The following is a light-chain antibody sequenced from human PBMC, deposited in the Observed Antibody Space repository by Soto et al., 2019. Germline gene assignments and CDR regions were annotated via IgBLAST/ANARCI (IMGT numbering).Light chain of an antibody. CDR3: QQYGGSPIT. Sequence: EIVLTQSPGTLSLSPGERATLSCRASQSVSTNLAWYQHKPGQAPRLLISGASSRATGIPDRFSGSGSGTDFTLTISRLEPEDFVLYYCQQYGGSPITFGQGKRLEI. J-gene: IGKJ5*01. CDR1: QSVSTN. V-gene: IGKV3-20*01. CDR2: GAS.